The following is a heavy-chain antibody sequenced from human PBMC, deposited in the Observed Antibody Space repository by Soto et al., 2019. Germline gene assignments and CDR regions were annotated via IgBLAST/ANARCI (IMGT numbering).Heavy chain of an antibody. CDR2: IDPSDSYT. V-gene: IGHV5-10-1*01. CDR3: ARDSPVLKVFSGSSYYYYGMDV. Sequence: GESLKISCKGSVYSFTSYWISWVRQMPGKGLEWMGRIDPSDSYTNYSPSFQGHVTISADKSISTAYLQWSSLKASDTAMYYCARDSPVLKVFSGSSYYYYGMDVWGQGTTVTVSS. J-gene: IGHJ6*02. CDR1: VYSFTSYW. D-gene: IGHD2-8*01.